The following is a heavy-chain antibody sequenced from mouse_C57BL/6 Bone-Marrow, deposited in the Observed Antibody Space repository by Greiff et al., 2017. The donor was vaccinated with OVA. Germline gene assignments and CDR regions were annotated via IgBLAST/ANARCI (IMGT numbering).Heavy chain of an antibody. CDR2: IRSKSNNYAT. D-gene: IGHD2-2*01. CDR1: GFSFNTYA. Sequence: EVQGVESGGGLVQPKGSLKLSCAASGFSFNTYAMNWVRQAPGKGLEWVARIRSKSNNYATYYADSVKDRFTISRDDSESMLYLQMNNLKTEDTAMYYCVRHGRYGYDGKGYAMDYWGQGTSVTVSS. J-gene: IGHJ4*01. V-gene: IGHV10-1*01. CDR3: VRHGRYGYDGKGYAMDY.